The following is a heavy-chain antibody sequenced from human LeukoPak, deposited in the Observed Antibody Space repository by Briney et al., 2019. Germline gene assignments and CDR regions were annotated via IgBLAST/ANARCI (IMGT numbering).Heavy chain of an antibody. CDR2: VWYDGSNK. J-gene: IGHJ4*02. CDR1: GFTFSSYG. Sequence: GRSLRLSCAASGFTFSSYGMHWVRQAPGKGLEWVAVVWYDGSNKYCADSMKGRFTISRDNSKNTLYLQMNSLRAEDTAVYHCAISRDSSGYYYSWGQGTLVTVSS. D-gene: IGHD3-22*01. V-gene: IGHV3-33*01. CDR3: AISRDSSGYYYS.